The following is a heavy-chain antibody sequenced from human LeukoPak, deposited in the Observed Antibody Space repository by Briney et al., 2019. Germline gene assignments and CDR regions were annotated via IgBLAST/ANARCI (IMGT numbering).Heavy chain of an antibody. D-gene: IGHD1-26*01. V-gene: IGHV4-30-2*01. CDR1: GGSISSGGYY. J-gene: IGHJ4*02. CDR2: IYHSGST. Sequence: PSQSLSLTCTVSGGSISSGGYYWSWIRQHPGKGLDWIGYIYHSGSTYYNPSLKSRVTIYVDRSKNQFSLKLSSVTAADTAVYYCASSGSPHYTPYFDYWGQGTLVTVSS. CDR3: ASSGSPHYTPYFDY.